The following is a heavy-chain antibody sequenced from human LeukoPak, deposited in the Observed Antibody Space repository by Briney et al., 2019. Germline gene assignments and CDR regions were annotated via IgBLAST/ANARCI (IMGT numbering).Heavy chain of an antibody. D-gene: IGHD3-10*02. CDR3: ARDLPIVLFGHAFVI. J-gene: IGHJ3*02. CDR1: GDSFSNNNAA. V-gene: IGHV6-1*01. Sequence: SQTLSLTCAISGDSFSNNNAAWNWLRQSPSRGLEWLGRTYYRSEWYNDYAVSVKSLITINPDTSKNQFSLQLSSVTPEDTAVYSCARDLPIVLFGHAFVIWGQGTMATVFS. CDR2: TYYRSEWYN.